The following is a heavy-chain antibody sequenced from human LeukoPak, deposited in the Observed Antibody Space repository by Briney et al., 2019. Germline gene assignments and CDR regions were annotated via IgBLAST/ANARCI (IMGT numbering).Heavy chain of an antibody. V-gene: IGHV7-4-1*02. D-gene: IGHD1-26*01. Sequence: GXSVKVSCKASGYTVTHYAMNWVRQAPGQGLEWMGWINTNTGNSTYAQGFTGRFVFSLDTSVSTAYLQISSLEAEDTAIYYCARLYGAFDYWGQGTLVTVSS. CDR3: ARLYGAFDY. CDR1: GYTVTHYA. CDR2: INTNTGNS. J-gene: IGHJ4*02.